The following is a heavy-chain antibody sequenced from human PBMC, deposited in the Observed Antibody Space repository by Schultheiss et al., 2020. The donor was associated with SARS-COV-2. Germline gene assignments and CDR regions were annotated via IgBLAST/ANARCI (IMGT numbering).Heavy chain of an antibody. J-gene: IGHJ4*02. V-gene: IGHV3-48*01. CDR3: ARVRAAAYYYDSSGYYFDY. CDR2: ISSSSSTI. Sequence: GESLKISCVASGFTFNIYAMNWVRQAPGKGLEWVSYISSSSSTIYYADSVKGRFTISRDNAKNSLYLQMNSLRAEDTAVYYCARVRAAAYYYDSSGYYFDYWGQGTLVTVYS. D-gene: IGHD3-22*01. CDR1: GFTFNIYA.